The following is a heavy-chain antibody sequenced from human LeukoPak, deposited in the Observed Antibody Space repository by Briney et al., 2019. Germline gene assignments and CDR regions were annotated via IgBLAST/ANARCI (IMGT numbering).Heavy chain of an antibody. Sequence: GGSLRLSCAASGFTFSDYYMSWIRQAPGKGLEWVSYISSSGRTIYYADSVKGRFTISRDNAKNSLYLQMNSLRAEDTAVYYCARGVVIAPQTFDYWGQGTLVTVSS. CDR2: ISSSGRTI. J-gene: IGHJ4*02. D-gene: IGHD2-21*01. CDR3: ARGVVIAPQTFDY. CDR1: GFTFSDYY. V-gene: IGHV3-11*01.